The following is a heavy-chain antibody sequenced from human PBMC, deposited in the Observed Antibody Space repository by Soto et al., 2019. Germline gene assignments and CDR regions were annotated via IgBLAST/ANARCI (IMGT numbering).Heavy chain of an antibody. CDR3: ARVYCPLYFDY. D-gene: IGHD2-15*01. J-gene: IGHJ4*02. V-gene: IGHV1-18*01. CDR1: GYTFTTYG. Sequence: ASGKVSCKASGYTFTTYGLSWVRQAPGQGLEWRGWISPYNGNTKYGQKLQGRVTMTTDTSTNTAYMELTSLRSDDTAVYYCARVYCPLYFDYWVQGTLVTVST. CDR2: ISPYNGNT.